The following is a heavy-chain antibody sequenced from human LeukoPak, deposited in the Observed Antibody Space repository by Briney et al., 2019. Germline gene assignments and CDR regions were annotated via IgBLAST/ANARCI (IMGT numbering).Heavy chain of an antibody. Sequence: PGGSLRLSCGASGFTFSSYAMSWVRQAPGKGLEWVSGIGGSGGNTFYADSVKGRFTISRDNSKNTLYLQINSLRAEDTAVYYCAKRNSSGWYYFDYWGRGTLVTVSS. D-gene: IGHD6-19*01. CDR3: AKRNSSGWYYFDY. CDR2: IGGSGGNT. V-gene: IGHV3-23*01. CDR1: GFTFSSYA. J-gene: IGHJ4*02.